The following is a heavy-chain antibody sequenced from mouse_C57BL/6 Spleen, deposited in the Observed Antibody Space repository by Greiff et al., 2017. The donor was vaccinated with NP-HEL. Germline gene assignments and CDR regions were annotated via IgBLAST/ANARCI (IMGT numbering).Heavy chain of an antibody. CDR2: IYPGDGDT. Sequence: VKLQESGPELVKPGASVKISCKASGYAFSSSWMNWVKQRPGKGLEWIGRIYPGDGDTNYNGKFKGKATLTADKSYSTAYMQLSSLTSEDSAVYFCARLYVEWYFDVWGTGTTVTVSS. CDR3: ARLYVEWYFDV. J-gene: IGHJ1*03. V-gene: IGHV1-82*01. CDR1: GYAFSSSW. D-gene: IGHD2-12*01.